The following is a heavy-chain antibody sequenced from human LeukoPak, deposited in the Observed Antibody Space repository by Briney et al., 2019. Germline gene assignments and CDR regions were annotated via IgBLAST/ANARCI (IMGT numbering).Heavy chain of an antibody. CDR1: GGSISSHY. CDR2: NSDSGNT. D-gene: IGHD3-3*01. V-gene: IGHV4-59*11. J-gene: IGHJ6*04. CDR3: AREVLQGSSQGMDV. Sequence: PSETLSLTCTVSGGSISSHYWSWVRQPPGQGLKWLAYNSDSGNTNYNPSLKSRLSISMDTSKNQFSLNLTSVTAADTAVYYCAREVLQGSSQGMDVWGKGTTVIVSS.